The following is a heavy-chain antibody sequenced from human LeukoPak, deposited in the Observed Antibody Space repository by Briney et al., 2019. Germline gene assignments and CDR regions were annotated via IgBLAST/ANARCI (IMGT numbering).Heavy chain of an antibody. D-gene: IGHD3-9*01. V-gene: IGHV1-69*05. CDR3: ARVTYFELRSAFDI. CDR1: GYTFTSYG. J-gene: IGHJ3*02. CDR2: IIPIFGTA. Sequence: ASVKVSCKASGYTFTSYGISWVRQAPGQGLEWMGGIIPIFGTANYAQKFQGRVTITTDESTSTAYMELSSLRSEDTAVYYCARVTYFELRSAFDIWGQGTMVTVSS.